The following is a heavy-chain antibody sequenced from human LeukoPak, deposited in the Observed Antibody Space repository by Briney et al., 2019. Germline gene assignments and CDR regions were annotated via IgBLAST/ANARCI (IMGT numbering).Heavy chain of an antibody. CDR2: IWYDGSNK. V-gene: IGHV3-33*01. D-gene: IGHD3-10*01. J-gene: IGHJ3*02. CDR1: GFTFSSYG. CDR3: ASIWFGEWDAFDI. Sequence: GGSLRLSCAASGFTFSSYGMHWVRQAPGKGLEWVAVIWYDGSNKYYADSVKGRFTISRDNSKNTLYLQMNSLRAEDTAVYYCASIWFGEWDAFDIWGQGTMVTVSS.